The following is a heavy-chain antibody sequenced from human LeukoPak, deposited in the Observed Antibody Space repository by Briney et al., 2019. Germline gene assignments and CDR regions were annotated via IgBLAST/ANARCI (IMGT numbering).Heavy chain of an antibody. Sequence: SVKVSCKASGGTFSSYAISWVRQAPGQGLEWMGGIIPILGTANYAQKFQGRVTITTDESTSTAYMELSSLRSEDTAVYYCARGVTVAGSDAFDIWGQGTMVTVSS. CDR3: ARGVTVAGSDAFDI. J-gene: IGHJ3*02. CDR2: IIPILGTA. CDR1: GGTFSSYA. V-gene: IGHV1-69*05. D-gene: IGHD6-19*01.